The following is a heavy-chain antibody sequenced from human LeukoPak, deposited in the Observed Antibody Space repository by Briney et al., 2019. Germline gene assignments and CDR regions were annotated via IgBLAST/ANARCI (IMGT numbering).Heavy chain of an antibody. Sequence: GESLKISCKVSGYTFTSYWIGWVRQMPGKGLEWMGIIYPGDSDTRYSPSFQGQVTISADKSISTAYLQWSSLKASDTAMYYCARGSFDSLWFGDSGAHYFDYWGQGTLVTVSS. CDR2: IYPGDSDT. J-gene: IGHJ4*02. CDR1: GYTFTSYW. V-gene: IGHV5-51*01. D-gene: IGHD3-10*01. CDR3: ARGSFDSLWFGDSGAHYFDY.